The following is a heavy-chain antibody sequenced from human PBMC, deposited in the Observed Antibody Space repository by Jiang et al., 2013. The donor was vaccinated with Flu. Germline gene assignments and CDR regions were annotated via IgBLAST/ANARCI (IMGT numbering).Heavy chain of an antibody. CDR1: GYTFSTYA. V-gene: IGHV1-3*04. D-gene: IGHD1-14*01. J-gene: IGHJ4*02. CDR3: ARGDHLDN. Sequence: GAEVKKPGASVKVSCKASGYTFSTYAIHWVRQAPGQRLEWMGWINTGNGKTKYSQKVQGRVTVIRDTSASTAYMELSSLRFEDTAVYYCARGDHLDNWGQGTLVTVSS. CDR2: INTGNGKT.